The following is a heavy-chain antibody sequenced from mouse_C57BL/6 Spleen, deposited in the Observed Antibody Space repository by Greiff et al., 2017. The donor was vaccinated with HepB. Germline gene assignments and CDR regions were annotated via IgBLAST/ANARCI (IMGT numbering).Heavy chain of an antibody. J-gene: IGHJ1*03. CDR2: ISSGSSTI. CDR1: GFTFSDYG. Sequence: EVMLVESGGGLVKPGGSLKLSCAASGFTFSDYGMHWVRQAPEKGLEWVAYISSGSSTIYYADTVKGRFTISRDNAKNTLFLQITSLRSEDTAMYYCARKEERDWYFDVWGTGTTVTVSS. CDR3: ARKEERDWYFDV. V-gene: IGHV5-17*01.